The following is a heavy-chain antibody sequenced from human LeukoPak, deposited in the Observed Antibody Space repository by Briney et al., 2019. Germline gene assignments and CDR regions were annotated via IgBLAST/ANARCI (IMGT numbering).Heavy chain of an antibody. Sequence: GSLRLSCAASGFTLSSYAMSWVRQPPGKGLEWIGNIYYSGSTYYNPSLKSRVTISVDTSKNQFSLKLTSVKDADTAVYYCARRPRYGDNYYFDSWGQGTLVTVSS. CDR3: ARRPRYGDNYYFDS. D-gene: IGHD4-17*01. CDR2: IYYSGST. V-gene: IGHV4-39*01. J-gene: IGHJ4*02. CDR1: GFTLSSYA.